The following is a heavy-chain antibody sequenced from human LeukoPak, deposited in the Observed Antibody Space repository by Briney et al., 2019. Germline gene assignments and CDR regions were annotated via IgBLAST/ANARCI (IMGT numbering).Heavy chain of an antibody. CDR1: GYTFTSYG. CDR3: ARDYISGSYPTGDAFDI. D-gene: IGHD1-26*01. Sequence: ASVKVSCKASGYTFTSYGISWVRQAPGQGLEWMGWISAYNGNTNYAQKLQGRVTMTTDTSTSTAYMELRSLRSDDTAVYYCARDYISGSYPTGDAFDIWGQGTMVTVSS. J-gene: IGHJ3*02. V-gene: IGHV1-18*01. CDR2: ISAYNGNT.